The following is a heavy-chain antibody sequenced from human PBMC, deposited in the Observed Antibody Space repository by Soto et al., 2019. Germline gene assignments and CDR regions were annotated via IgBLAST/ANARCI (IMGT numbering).Heavy chain of an antibody. J-gene: IGHJ6*02. CDR1: GFSVNNYA. Sequence: EVQLLESGGGLVQPGGSLRLSCAASGFSVNNYAMSWVRQAPGKGLEWVSVISGSGSSTYYADSVKGRFTNSKDKYKNILYLQMNTMRAEDSALYYYATSPTPSTTRGMDVWGQGATGTVPS. CDR2: ISGSGSST. CDR3: ATSPTPSTTRGMDV. V-gene: IGHV3-23*01. D-gene: IGHD2-15*01.